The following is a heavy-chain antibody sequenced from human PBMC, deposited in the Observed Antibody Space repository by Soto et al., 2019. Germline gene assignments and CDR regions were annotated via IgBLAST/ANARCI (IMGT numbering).Heavy chain of an antibody. CDR1: GGTFSSYA. V-gene: IGHV1-69*13. J-gene: IGHJ4*02. D-gene: IGHD2-15*01. CDR2: IIPIFGTA. Sequence: GASVKVSCKASGGTFSSYAISWVRQAPGQGLEWMGGIIPIFGTANYAQKFQGRVTITADESTSTAYMELSSLRSEDTAVYHCARGFGGIPEVTDYWGQGTLVTVSS. CDR3: ARGFGGIPEVTDY.